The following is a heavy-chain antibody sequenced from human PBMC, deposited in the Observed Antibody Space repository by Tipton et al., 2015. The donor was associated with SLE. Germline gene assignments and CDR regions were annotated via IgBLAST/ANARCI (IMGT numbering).Heavy chain of an antibody. Sequence: LRLSCAVYGGSFSGYYWSWIRQPPGKGLEWIGSIYYSGSTYYNPSLKSRVTISLDTSKNQFSLKLSSVTAADTAVYYCARGLVLGYSSGLNYWGQGTLVTVSS. CDR3: ARGLVLGYSSGLNY. CDR1: GGSFSGYY. CDR2: IYYSGST. J-gene: IGHJ4*02. D-gene: IGHD6-19*01. V-gene: IGHV4-34*01.